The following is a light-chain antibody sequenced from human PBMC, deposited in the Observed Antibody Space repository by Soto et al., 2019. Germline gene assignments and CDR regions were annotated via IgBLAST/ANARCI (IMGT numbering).Light chain of an antibody. J-gene: IGKJ5*01. CDR3: QQSYSTPIR. V-gene: IGKV1-39*01. Sequence: IQITQSTSSLSASVGDRVTITCRASQGIRNDLGWYQQKPGKAPNLLMYTASNLQSGVPSRFSGSGSGTDFTLTISSLQPEDFATYYCQQSYSTPIRFGQGTRLEIK. CDR1: QGIRND. CDR2: TAS.